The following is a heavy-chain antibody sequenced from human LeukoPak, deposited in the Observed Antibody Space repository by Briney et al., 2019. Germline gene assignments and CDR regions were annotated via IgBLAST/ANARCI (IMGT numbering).Heavy chain of an antibody. J-gene: IGHJ4*02. CDR2: ISYDGSNK. V-gene: IGHV3-30*03. Sequence: GGSLRLSCAASGFTFSSYGMHWVRQAPGKGLEWVAVISYDGSNKYYADSVKGRFTISRDNSKNTLYLQMNSLRAEDTAVYYCARSSGWYILVFDYWGQGTLVTVSS. D-gene: IGHD6-19*01. CDR1: GFTFSSYG. CDR3: ARSSGWYILVFDY.